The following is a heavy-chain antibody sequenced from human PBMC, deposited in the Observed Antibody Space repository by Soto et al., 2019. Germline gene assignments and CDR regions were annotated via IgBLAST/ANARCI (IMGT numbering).Heavy chain of an antibody. Sequence: QVQLVESGGGVVQPGRSLRLSCAASGFTFSSYGMHWVRQAPGKGLEWVAVIWYDGSNKYYADSVKGRFTISRDNSKNTLYLQMNSLRAEDTAVYYCAKESADTAKDYWGQGTLVTVSS. D-gene: IGHD5-18*01. V-gene: IGHV3-33*06. CDR1: GFTFSSYG. J-gene: IGHJ4*02. CDR3: AKESADTAKDY. CDR2: IWYDGSNK.